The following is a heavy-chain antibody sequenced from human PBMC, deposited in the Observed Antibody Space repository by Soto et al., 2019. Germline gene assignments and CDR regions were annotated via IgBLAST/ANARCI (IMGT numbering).Heavy chain of an antibody. J-gene: IGHJ6*02. CDR3: ARDGQVGYSSSWATKNYYYYGMDV. V-gene: IGHV1-69*13. CDR1: GGTFSSYA. CDR2: IIPIFGTA. Sequence: SVKVSCKASGGTFSSYAISWVRQAPGQGLEWMGGIIPIFGTANYAQKFQGRVTITADESTSTAYMELSSLRSEDTAVYYCARDGQVGYSSSWATKNYYYYGMDVWGQGTTVTVSS. D-gene: IGHD6-13*01.